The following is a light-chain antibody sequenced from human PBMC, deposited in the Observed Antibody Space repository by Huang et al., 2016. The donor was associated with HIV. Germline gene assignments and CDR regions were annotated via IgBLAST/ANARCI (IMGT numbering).Light chain of an antibody. CDR2: GAS. V-gene: IGKV3-15*01. Sequence: EIVMTQSPATLSVSPGERATLSCRASQSVGSDVAWYQQKPGQAPRLLIHGASTRATGIPARFSGSGSGTEFTLTISNLQSEDFAVYYCQQYKNWPPLTFGGGTKVESK. CDR1: QSVGSD. CDR3: QQYKNWPPLT. J-gene: IGKJ4*01.